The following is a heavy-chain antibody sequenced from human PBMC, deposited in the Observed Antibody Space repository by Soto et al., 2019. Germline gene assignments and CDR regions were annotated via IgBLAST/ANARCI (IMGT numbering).Heavy chain of an antibody. J-gene: IGHJ4*02. CDR1: GFSLSTSDVG. V-gene: IGHV2-5*02. D-gene: IGHD6-6*01. Sequence: SGPTLVNPTQTLTLTCTFSGFSLSTSDVGVGWIRQPPGKALEWLAIIYWDDDKRYSPSLKSRLTITKDTSKNQVVLTVTNMDPVDTATYYCAHSKYSRSSFDYWGQGALVTVSS. CDR2: IYWDDDK. CDR3: AHSKYSRSSFDY.